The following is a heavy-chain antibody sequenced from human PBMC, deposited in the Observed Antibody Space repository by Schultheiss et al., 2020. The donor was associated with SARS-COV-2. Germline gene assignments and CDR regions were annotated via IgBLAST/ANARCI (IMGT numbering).Heavy chain of an antibody. Sequence: SETLSLTCAVSGYSISSGYYWGWIRQPPGKGLEWIGYIHYGGNTDHNPSLKSRVTISVDTPENQFSLKLSSVTAADTAVYYCTKGSGWYFYWGQGTLVTVSS. CDR2: IHYGGNT. CDR1: GYSISSGYY. J-gene: IGHJ4*02. D-gene: IGHD6-19*01. CDR3: TKGSGWYFY. V-gene: IGHV4-38-2*01.